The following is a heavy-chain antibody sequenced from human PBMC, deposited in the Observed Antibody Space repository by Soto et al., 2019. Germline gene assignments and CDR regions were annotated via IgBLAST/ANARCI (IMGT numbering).Heavy chain of an antibody. J-gene: IGHJ4*02. CDR3: ARDYSSGYY. CDR1: VFTVISNY. Sequence: GWSLRLACASSVFTVISNYMSWVRQAPGKGLEWVSVIYSGGSTYYADSVKGRFTISRDNSKNTLYLQMNSLRAEDTAVYYCARDYSSGYYWGQGTLVTVSS. CDR2: IYSGGST. D-gene: IGHD6-19*01. V-gene: IGHV3-53*01.